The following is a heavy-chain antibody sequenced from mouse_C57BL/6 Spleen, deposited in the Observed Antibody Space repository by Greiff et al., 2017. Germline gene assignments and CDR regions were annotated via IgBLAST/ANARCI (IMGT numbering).Heavy chain of an antibody. J-gene: IGHJ2*01. D-gene: IGHD1-1*01. V-gene: IGHV1-72*01. CDR3: ARRTVLRYDFGY. CDR1: GYTFTSYW. Sequence: VQLQQPGAELVKPGASVKLSCKASGYTFTSYWMHWVKQRPGRGLEWIGRIDPNSGGTKYNEKFKSKATLTVDKPTSTAYMQISSLTSEDSAFYYCARRTVLRYDFGYWGQGTTLTVSS. CDR2: IDPNSGGT.